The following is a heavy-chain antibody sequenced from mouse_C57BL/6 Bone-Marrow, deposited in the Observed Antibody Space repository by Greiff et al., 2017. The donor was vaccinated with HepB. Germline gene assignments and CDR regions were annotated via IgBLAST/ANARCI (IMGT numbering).Heavy chain of an antibody. CDR2: IRLKSDNYAT. CDR1: GFTFSNYW. Sequence: EVMLVDSGGGLVQPGGSMKLSCVASGFTFSNYWMNWVRQSPEKGLEWVAQIRLKSDNYATHYAESVKGRFTISRDDSKSSVYLQMNNLRAEDTGIYYCTGGSSGHWGQGTLVTVSA. D-gene: IGHD3-2*02. V-gene: IGHV6-3*01. CDR3: TGGSSGH. J-gene: IGHJ3*01.